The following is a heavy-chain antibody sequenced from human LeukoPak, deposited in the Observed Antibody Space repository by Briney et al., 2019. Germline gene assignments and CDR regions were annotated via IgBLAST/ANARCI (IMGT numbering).Heavy chain of an antibody. J-gene: IGHJ4*02. CDR1: GGPISSYY. V-gene: IGHV4-4*07. D-gene: IGHD2-2*01. CDR3: ARAYCSSTSCPGYFDY. Sequence: SETLSLTCSVSGGPISSYYWNWIRQPAGKGLEWIGRINNSGSTNYNPSLKSRVAISVDTSKNQFSLKLSSVTAADTAEYYCARAYCSSTSCPGYFDYWGQGTLVTVSS. CDR2: INNSGST.